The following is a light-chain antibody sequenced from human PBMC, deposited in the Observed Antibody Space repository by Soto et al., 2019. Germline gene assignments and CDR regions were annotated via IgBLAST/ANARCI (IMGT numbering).Light chain of an antibody. CDR2: DAS. CDR3: QQRSNWPGT. V-gene: IGKV3-11*01. J-gene: IGKJ1*01. Sequence: IVLTQSPATLSLSPWERATLSCRASQSVRSSLAWYQQQPGQAPRLLIYDASNRATGIPGRFSGSGSGTDFTLTISSLDPKDFAVYYCQQRSNWPGTFGLGTKVDIK. CDR1: QSVRSS.